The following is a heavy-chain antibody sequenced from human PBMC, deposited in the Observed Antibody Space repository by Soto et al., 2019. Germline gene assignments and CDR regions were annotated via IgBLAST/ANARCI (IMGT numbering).Heavy chain of an antibody. Sequence: LRLSCAASGFTFSDYYMSWIRQAPGKGLEWVSYISSSGSTIYYADSVKGRFTISRDNAKNSLYLQMNSLRAEDTAVYYCARNYSSSWYVWFDPWGQGTLVTV. CDR1: GFTFSDYY. V-gene: IGHV3-11*01. CDR2: ISSSGSTI. J-gene: IGHJ5*02. D-gene: IGHD6-13*01. CDR3: ARNYSSSWYVWFDP.